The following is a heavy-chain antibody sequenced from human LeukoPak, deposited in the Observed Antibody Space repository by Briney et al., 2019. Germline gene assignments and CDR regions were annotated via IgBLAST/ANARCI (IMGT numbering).Heavy chain of an antibody. J-gene: IGHJ4*02. Sequence: SETLSLTCAVYGGSFSGYYWSWIRQPPGKGLEWIGEINHSGSTNYNPSLKSRVTISVDTSKNQFSLKLSSVTAADTAVYFCARALSCYYPSWGQGTLVTVSS. V-gene: IGHV4-34*01. D-gene: IGHD3-22*01. CDR2: INHSGST. CDR1: GGSFSGYY. CDR3: ARALSCYYPS.